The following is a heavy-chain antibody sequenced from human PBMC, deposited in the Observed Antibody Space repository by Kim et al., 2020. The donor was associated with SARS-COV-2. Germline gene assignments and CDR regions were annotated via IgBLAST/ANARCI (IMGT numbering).Heavy chain of an antibody. D-gene: IGHD1-1*01. V-gene: IGHV4-59*13. CDR3: ARNTPGTTEDS. CDR2: VYSDTGST. Sequence: SETLSLTCAVSGASISPYYWSWIRQLPAKGLEWIGYVYSDTGSTTYNPSLESRVTLSVDTSKKQFSLRLTSVTAADTAVYYCARNTPGTTEDSWGKGT. CDR1: GASISPYY. J-gene: IGHJ4*02.